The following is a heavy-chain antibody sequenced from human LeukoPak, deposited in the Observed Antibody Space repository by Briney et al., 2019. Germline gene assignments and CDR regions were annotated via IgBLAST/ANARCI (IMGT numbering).Heavy chain of an antibody. V-gene: IGHV3-23*01. CDR3: ALYDSSGYYSR. D-gene: IGHD3-22*01. CDR1: GFTFNNYA. Sequence: GGSLRLSCAASGFTFNNYAMSWVRQAPGKGLEWVSTISGSGSNTYYADSVKGRFTISRDNSKNTLYLQMNSLRAEDTAVYYCALYDSSGYYSRWGQGTLVTVSS. CDR2: ISGSGSNT. J-gene: IGHJ4*02.